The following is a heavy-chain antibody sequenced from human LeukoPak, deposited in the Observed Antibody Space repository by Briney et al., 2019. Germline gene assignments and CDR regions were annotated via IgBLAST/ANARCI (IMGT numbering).Heavy chain of an antibody. CDR2: IYHSGST. Sequence: SETLSLTCAVSGYSISSGYYWGWIRQPPGKGLEWIGSIYHSGSTYYNPSLKSRVTISVDTSKNQFSLKLSSVTAADTAVYYCARQAYVLGYFDWLLGWFDPWGQGTLVTVSS. J-gene: IGHJ5*02. D-gene: IGHD3-9*01. V-gene: IGHV4-38-2*01. CDR3: ARQAYVLGYFDWLLGWFDP. CDR1: GYSISSGYY.